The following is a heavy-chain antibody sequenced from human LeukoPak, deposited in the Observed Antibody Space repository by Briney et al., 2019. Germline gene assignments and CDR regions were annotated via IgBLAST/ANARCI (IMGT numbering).Heavy chain of an antibody. J-gene: IGHJ4*02. D-gene: IGHD6-6*01. CDR3: ARTIAARGYFDY. V-gene: IGHV4-30-2*01. CDR2: VYHSGST. Sequence: PSETLSLTCAVSGGSISSGGYSWSWIRQPPGKGLEWIGYVYHSGSTYYNPSLKSRVTISVDRSKNQFSLKLSSVTAADTAVYYCARTIAARGYFDYWGQGTLVTVSS. CDR1: GGSISSGGYS.